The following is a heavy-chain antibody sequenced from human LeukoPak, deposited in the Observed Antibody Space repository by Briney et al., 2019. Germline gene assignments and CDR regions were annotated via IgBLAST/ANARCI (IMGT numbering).Heavy chain of an antibody. Sequence: SETLSLTCTVSGDSINSYYWNWIRQPPAKGLEWIGYIYYSGRTDYNPSLKSRVTISVDTSKHQFSMKLKSVTAADTAVYFCARGRWLPNAFDIWGQGTMVTVFS. J-gene: IGHJ3*02. CDR2: IYYSGRT. CDR3: ARGRWLPNAFDI. D-gene: IGHD5-24*01. V-gene: IGHV4-59*01. CDR1: GDSINSYY.